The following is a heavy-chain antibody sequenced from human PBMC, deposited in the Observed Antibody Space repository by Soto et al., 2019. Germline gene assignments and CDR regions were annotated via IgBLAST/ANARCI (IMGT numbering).Heavy chain of an antibody. V-gene: IGHV4-31*01. CDR3: GRAEGYSSTWGLCVP. CDR2: INYSGTT. CDR1: GGSISSGYYY. J-gene: IGHJ5*02. Sequence: QVQLQESGPGLVKPSQTLSLTCTVSGGSISSGYYYWSWIRQHPGKGLEWIGYINYSGTTYYNPSFNGLVTISVDTSKNQFSLKLTSVTAADTAVYYCGRAEGYSSTWGLCVPWGQGTLVTVSS. D-gene: IGHD6-13*01.